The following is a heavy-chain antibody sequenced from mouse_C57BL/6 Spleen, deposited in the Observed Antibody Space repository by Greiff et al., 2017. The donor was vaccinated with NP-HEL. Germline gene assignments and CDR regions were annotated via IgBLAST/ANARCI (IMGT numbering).Heavy chain of an antibody. V-gene: IGHV1-64*01. J-gene: IGHJ1*03. CDR1: GYTFTSYW. D-gene: IGHD2-10*02. CDR3: ARSPYGNYGYFDV. CDR2: IHPNSGST. Sequence: QVQLQQPGAELVKPGASVKLSCKASGYTFTSYWMHWVKQRPGQGLEWIGRIHPNSGSTNYNEKFKSKATLTVDKSSSTAYMQLSSLTSEDSAVYYCARSPYGNYGYFDVWGTGTTVTVSS.